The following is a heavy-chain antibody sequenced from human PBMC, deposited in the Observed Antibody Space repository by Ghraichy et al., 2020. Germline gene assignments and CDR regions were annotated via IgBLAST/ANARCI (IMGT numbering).Heavy chain of an antibody. Sequence: SETLSLTCTVSGGSISNYYWGWTRQPPGQGLEWIGNIYHSVSTNYNPSLRNRVTISVDTSKNQFSLKLSSVTAAATAVYYCARDSGFWSPKDYFDHLGQRFLVTVSS. CDR1: GGSISNYY. J-gene: IGHJ4*02. V-gene: IGHV4-59*01. D-gene: IGHD3-3*01. CDR2: IYHSVST. CDR3: ARDSGFWSPKDYFDH.